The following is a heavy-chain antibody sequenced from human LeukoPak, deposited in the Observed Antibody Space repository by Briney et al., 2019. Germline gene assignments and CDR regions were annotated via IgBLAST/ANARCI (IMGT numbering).Heavy chain of an antibody. Sequence: PGGSLRLSCAASGFTFSSYSMNWVRQAPGKGLEWVSAISGSGGSTYYADSVKGRFTISRDNSKNTLYLQMNSLRAEDTAVYYCAKARLVGFLEWLNDYWGQGTLVTVSS. CDR3: AKARLVGFLEWLNDY. CDR2: ISGSGGST. J-gene: IGHJ4*02. V-gene: IGHV3-23*01. CDR1: GFTFSSYS. D-gene: IGHD3-3*02.